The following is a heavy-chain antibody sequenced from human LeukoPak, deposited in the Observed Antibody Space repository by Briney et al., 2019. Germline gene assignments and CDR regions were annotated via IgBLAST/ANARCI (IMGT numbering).Heavy chain of an antibody. CDR3: LVQVTYGELSDPDF. Sequence: NPGGSLRFSCAAAGFTLSSLAMHWVRQAPGKGLGWVSSSGTRSGTKYYADSVMGGFTISRDSAMNAVSLQRNSLRAEDTAVYYCLVQVTYGELSDPDFRGQGTLVTVSS. CDR2: SGTRSGTK. D-gene: IGHD3-16*02. CDR1: GFTLSSLA. J-gene: IGHJ4*02. V-gene: IGHV3-21*01.